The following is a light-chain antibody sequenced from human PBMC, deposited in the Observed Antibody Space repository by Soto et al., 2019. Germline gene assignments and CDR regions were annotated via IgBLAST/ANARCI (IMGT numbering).Light chain of an antibody. Sequence: QSALTQPPSASGSPGQSVTISCTGTSSDVGGYKYVSWYQQHPGKAPKLMIYEVSKRPSGVPDRFSGSKSGNTASLTVSGLQAEDEADYYCSSYAGSNNWVVGGGTKLTVL. V-gene: IGLV2-8*01. CDR3: SSYAGSNNWV. CDR2: EVS. CDR1: SSDVGGYKY. J-gene: IGLJ3*02.